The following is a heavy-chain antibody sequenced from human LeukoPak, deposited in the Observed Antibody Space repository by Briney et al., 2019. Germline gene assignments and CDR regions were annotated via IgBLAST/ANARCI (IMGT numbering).Heavy chain of an antibody. V-gene: IGHV4-39*01. Sequence: SETLSLTCTLSRASITGSGYYWGWIRQPPGNCLEWIGSIYSSGSTYYNASLQSRVTISIRTSKNQISLRLNSVTAADTPIYYCAKSGGYGLIDYWGQGTLVTVSS. CDR3: AKSGGYGLIDY. J-gene: IGHJ4*02. CDR2: IYSSGST. CDR1: RASITGSGYY. D-gene: IGHD1-26*01.